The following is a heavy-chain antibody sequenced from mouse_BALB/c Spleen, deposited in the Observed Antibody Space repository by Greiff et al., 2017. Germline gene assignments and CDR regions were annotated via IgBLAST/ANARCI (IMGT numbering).Heavy chain of an antibody. Sequence: QVQLQESGPGLVQPSQSLSITCTVSGFSLTSYGVHWVRQSPGKGLEWLGVIWSGGSTDYNAALISRLSISKDNSKSQVFFKMNGLQADDTAIYYCARNWDYGNSGGYAMDYWGQGTTVTVSS. V-gene: IGHV2-4-1*01. CDR3: ARNWDYGNSGGYAMDY. CDR1: GFSLTSYG. D-gene: IGHD2-1*01. CDR2: IWSGGST. J-gene: IGHJ4*01.